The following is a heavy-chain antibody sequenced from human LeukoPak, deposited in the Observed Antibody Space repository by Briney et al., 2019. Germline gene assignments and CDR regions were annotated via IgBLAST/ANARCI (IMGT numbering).Heavy chain of an antibody. D-gene: IGHD3-10*01. CDR1: GFSLSNYW. V-gene: IGHV3-7*01. CDR2: INQDGSDK. J-gene: IGHJ6*02. CDR3: AWYGVTHGLDV. Sequence: GGSLRLSCAASGFSLSNYWMSWVRQAPGKGLEWVANINQDGSDKYYVDSVMGRFTISKDNAKNSVYLQMNSPRPEDTAIYYCAWYGVTHGLDVWGQGTTVTVSS.